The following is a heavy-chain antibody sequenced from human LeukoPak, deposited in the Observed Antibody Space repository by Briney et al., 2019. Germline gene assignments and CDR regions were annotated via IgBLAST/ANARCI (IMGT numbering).Heavy chain of an antibody. J-gene: IGHJ4*02. CDR1: GFSFSSYG. V-gene: IGHV3-33*01. CDR2: IWNDGRDK. Sequence: GGSLRLSCATSGFSFSSYGMHWVRQAPGKGLEWVAVIWNDGRDKFYADSVKGRFTISRDNSKNSLYLQMNSLRAEDTAVYYCARGGRNNWNYVDYFDYWGQGTLVTVSS. D-gene: IGHD1-7*01. CDR3: ARGGRNNWNYVDYFDY.